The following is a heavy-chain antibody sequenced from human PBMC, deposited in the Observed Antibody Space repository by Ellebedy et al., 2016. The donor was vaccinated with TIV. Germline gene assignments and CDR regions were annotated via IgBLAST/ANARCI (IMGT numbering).Heavy chain of an antibody. CDR1: GGTFSSYA. CDR2: IIPILGIA. Sequence: ASVKVSCKASGGTFSSYAISWVRQAPGQGLEWMGRIIPILGIANYAQKLQGRVTMTTDKSTSTAYMELSSLRSEDTAVYYCARDTRTVTTGLYYYYYYGMDVWGQGTTVTVSS. CDR3: ARDTRTVTTGLYYYYYYGMDV. D-gene: IGHD4-17*01. J-gene: IGHJ6*02. V-gene: IGHV1-69*04.